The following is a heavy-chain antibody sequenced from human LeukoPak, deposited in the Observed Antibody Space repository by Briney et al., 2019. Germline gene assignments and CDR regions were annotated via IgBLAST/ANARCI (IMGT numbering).Heavy chain of an antibody. Sequence: GGSLRLFCAASGFTVSSNYMSWVRQAPGKGLEWVGFIRSKAYGGTTEYAASVKGRFTISRDDSKSIAYLQMNSLKTEDTAVYYCTRVNWGSYSFYFDYWGQGTLVTVSS. CDR2: IRSKAYGGTT. CDR3: TRVNWGSYSFYFDY. CDR1: GFTVSSNY. D-gene: IGHD1-26*01. J-gene: IGHJ4*02. V-gene: IGHV3-49*04.